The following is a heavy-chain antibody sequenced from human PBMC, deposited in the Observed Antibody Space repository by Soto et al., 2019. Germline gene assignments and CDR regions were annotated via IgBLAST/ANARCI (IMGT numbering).Heavy chain of an antibody. D-gene: IGHD3-10*01. CDR1: GGSISSSSYY. J-gene: IGHJ5*02. V-gene: IGHV4-39*01. Sequence: QLQLQESGPGLVKPSETLSLTCTVSGGSISSSSYYWGWIRQPPGKGLEWIGSIYYSGSTYYNPSLKSRVTISVDTSKNQFSLTLSSVTAADPAVYYSARRRYYYGSGSKNWFDPWGQGTLVTVSS. CDR3: ARRRYYYGSGSKNWFDP. CDR2: IYYSGST.